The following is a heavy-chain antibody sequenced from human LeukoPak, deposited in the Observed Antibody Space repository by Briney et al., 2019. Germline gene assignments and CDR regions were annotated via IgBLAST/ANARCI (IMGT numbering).Heavy chain of an antibody. V-gene: IGHV3-23*01. D-gene: IGHD5-12*01. CDR2: ISGSGGST. Sequence: GGSLRLSCAASGYTFSSYAMSWVRQAPGKGLEWVSAISGSGGSTYYADSVKGRFTISRDNSKNTLYLQMNSLRAKDTAVYYCAKARAIMVATFFDYWGQGTLVTVSS. CDR3: AKARAIMVATFFDY. CDR1: GYTFSSYA. J-gene: IGHJ4*02.